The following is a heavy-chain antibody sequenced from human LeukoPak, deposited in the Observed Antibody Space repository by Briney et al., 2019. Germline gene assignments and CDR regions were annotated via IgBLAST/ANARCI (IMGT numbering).Heavy chain of an antibody. D-gene: IGHD4-23*01. V-gene: IGHV1-69*13. Sequence: SVKVSCKASGGTFSSYAISWVRQAPGQGLEWMGGIIPIFGTANYAQKFQGRVTITADESTSTAYMELSSLRSEDTAVYYCARGGLRWESPSWFDPWGQGTLVTVSS. CDR2: IIPIFGTA. CDR1: GGTFSSYA. CDR3: ARGGLRWESPSWFDP. J-gene: IGHJ5*02.